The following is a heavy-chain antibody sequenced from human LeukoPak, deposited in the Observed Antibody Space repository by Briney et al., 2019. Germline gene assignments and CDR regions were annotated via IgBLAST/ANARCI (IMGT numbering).Heavy chain of an antibody. CDR3: ARGSSSWSDDAFDI. V-gene: IGHV3-13*01. Sequence: PEGSLRLSCAASGFTFSSYDMHWVRQATGKGLEWVSAIGTAGDTCYPGSVKGRFTISRENAKNSLYLQMNSLRAGDTAVYYCARGSSSWSDDAFDIWGQGTMVTVSS. D-gene: IGHD6-13*01. J-gene: IGHJ3*02. CDR2: IGTAGDT. CDR1: GFTFSSYD.